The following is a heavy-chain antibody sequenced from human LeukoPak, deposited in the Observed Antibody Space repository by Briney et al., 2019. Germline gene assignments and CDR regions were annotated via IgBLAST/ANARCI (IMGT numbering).Heavy chain of an antibody. Sequence: SETLSLTCTVSGGSISSYYWSWIRQPPGKGLEWIGYIYYSGSTNYNPSLKSRVTISVDKSKNQFSLKLSSVTAADTAVYYCARGGSSVVDGYYFDYWGQGTLVTVSS. CDR2: IYYSGST. J-gene: IGHJ4*02. CDR3: ARGGSSVVDGYYFDY. V-gene: IGHV4-59*12. D-gene: IGHD6-19*01. CDR1: GGSISSYY.